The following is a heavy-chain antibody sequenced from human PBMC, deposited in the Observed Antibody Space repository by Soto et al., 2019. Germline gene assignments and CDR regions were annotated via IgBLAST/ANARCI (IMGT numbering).Heavy chain of an antibody. V-gene: IGHV4-31*03. J-gene: IGHJ6*03. D-gene: IGHD3-3*01. Sequence: QVQLQESGPGLVKPSQTLSLTCTVSGGSISSGGYYWSWIRQHPGKGLEWIGYIYYSGSNYYNPSLKNRVTISVDTSKNQFSLKLSSVTAADTAVYYCARARVGVRVLEWLRGGDYYYYYMDVWGKGTTVTVSS. CDR2: IYYSGSN. CDR3: ARARVGVRVLEWLRGGDYYYYYMDV. CDR1: GGSISSGGYY.